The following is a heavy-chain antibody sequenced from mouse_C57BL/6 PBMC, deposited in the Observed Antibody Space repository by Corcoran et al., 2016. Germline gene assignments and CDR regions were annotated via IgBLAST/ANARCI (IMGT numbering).Heavy chain of an antibody. V-gene: IGHV3-6*01. CDR1: GYSLTSGYS. J-gene: IGHJ4*01. D-gene: IGHD2-4*01. CDR2: ISSDGSN. CDR3: ARDAYYDYDVGAMDY. Sequence: DVQLQESGPGLVKPSQSLSLTCSVTGYSLTSGYSWNWIRQFPGNKLEWLGYISSDGSNNYNPSLKNRISITRETSKNQFFLKLNSVTPEDTATYYCARDAYYDYDVGAMDYWGQGTSVTVSS.